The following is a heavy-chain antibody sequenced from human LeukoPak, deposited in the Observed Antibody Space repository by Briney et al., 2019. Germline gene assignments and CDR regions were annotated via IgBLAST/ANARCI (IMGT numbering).Heavy chain of an antibody. CDR1: GFIFDDYA. CDR2: ITWGRDNL. D-gene: IGHD1-20*01. Sequence: PGGSLRLSCAVSGFIFDDYAMHWVRHAPGKGLEWVSGITWGRDNLAYAASVKGRFTISRDNAKNSLYLQMNSLRAEDTAVYYCARDITGTTPPNYFDYWGQGTLVTVSS. J-gene: IGHJ4*02. V-gene: IGHV3-9*01. CDR3: ARDITGTTPPNYFDY.